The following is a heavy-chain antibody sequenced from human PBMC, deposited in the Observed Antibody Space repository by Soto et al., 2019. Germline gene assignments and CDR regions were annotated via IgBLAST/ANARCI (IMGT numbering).Heavy chain of an antibody. CDR3: AKDKHSSGHDY. Sequence: VGSLRLSCAASGFTFSSYGMHWVRQAPGKGLEWVAVISYDGSNKYYADSVKGRFTISRDNSKNTLYLQMNSLRAEDTAVYYCAKDKHSSGHDYWGQGTLVTVSS. D-gene: IGHD6-19*01. V-gene: IGHV3-30*18. CDR1: GFTFSSYG. J-gene: IGHJ4*02. CDR2: ISYDGSNK.